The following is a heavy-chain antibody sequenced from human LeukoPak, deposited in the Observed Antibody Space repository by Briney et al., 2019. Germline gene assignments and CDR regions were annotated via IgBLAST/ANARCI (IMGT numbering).Heavy chain of an antibody. J-gene: IGHJ4*02. CDR2: ISSSSSYI. D-gene: IGHD6-19*01. CDR1: GFTVSTYS. Sequence: PGGSLRLSCAASGFTVSTYSMNWVRQAPGKGLEWVSSISSSSSYIYYADSVKGRFTISRDNAKNSLYLQMSSLRAEDTAVYYCARTVAVAGTPFDYWGQGTLVTVSS. V-gene: IGHV3-21*01. CDR3: ARTVAVAGTPFDY.